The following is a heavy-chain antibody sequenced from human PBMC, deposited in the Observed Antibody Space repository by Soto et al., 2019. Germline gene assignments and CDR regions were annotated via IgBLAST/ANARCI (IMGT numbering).Heavy chain of an antibody. Sequence: QVQLLQSGAEVKNPGASVKVSCKASGYTFTSYDINWVRQATGQGLEWMGWRNPKSGKTGYAQKFQGRVTMTRNTSISTAYMELSSLRSEDTAVYYCARRVTTSYAFAIWGQGTMVTVSS. CDR1: GYTFTSYD. CDR2: RNPKSGKT. V-gene: IGHV1-8*01. D-gene: IGHD4-17*01. J-gene: IGHJ3*02. CDR3: ARRVTTSYAFAI.